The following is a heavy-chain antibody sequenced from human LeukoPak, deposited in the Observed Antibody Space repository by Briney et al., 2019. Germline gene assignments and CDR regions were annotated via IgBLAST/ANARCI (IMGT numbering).Heavy chain of an antibody. D-gene: IGHD2-2*01. CDR2: ISYHRIDK. CDR3: ARAGEDVVLGPAPVGGSPYNWFDP. CDR1: GFTFSHYA. V-gene: IGHV3-30-3*01. J-gene: IGHJ5*02. Sequence: GGSLRLSCAASGFTFSHYAMHWVRQAPGKGLEWVAVISYHRIDKYYADSVKGRFTISRDNSKNALYLQMNSLRPEDTAVYYCARAGEDVVLGPAPVGGSPYNWFDPWGQGTLVTVSS.